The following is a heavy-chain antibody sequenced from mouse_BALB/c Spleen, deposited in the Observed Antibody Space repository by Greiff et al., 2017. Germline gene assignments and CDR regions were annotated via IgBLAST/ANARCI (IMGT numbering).Heavy chain of an antibody. Sequence: DLVKPGASVKLSCKASCYTFTSYWINWIKQRPGQGLEWIGRIAPGSGSTYYNEMFKGKATLTVDTSSSTAYIQLSSLSSEDSAVYFCARHLPTTVDYFDYWGQGTTLTVSS. V-gene: IGHV1S41*01. CDR2: IAPGSGST. CDR1: CYTFTSYW. D-gene: IGHD1-1*01. CDR3: ARHLPTTVDYFDY. J-gene: IGHJ2*01.